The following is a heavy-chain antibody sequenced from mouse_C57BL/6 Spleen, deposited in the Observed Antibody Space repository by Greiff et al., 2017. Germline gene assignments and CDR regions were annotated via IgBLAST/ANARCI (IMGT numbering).Heavy chain of an antibody. D-gene: IGHD1-1*01. CDR2: IDPSDSYT. V-gene: IGHV1-50*01. CDR3: AREGNYGSSVDY. J-gene: IGHJ2*01. CDR1: GYTFTSYW. Sequence: QVQLKQPGAELVKPGASVKLSCKASGYTFTSYWMQWVKQRPGQGLEWIGEIDPSDSYTNYNQKFKGKATLTVDTSSSTAYMQLSSLTSEDSAVYYCAREGNYGSSVDYWGQGTTLTVSS.